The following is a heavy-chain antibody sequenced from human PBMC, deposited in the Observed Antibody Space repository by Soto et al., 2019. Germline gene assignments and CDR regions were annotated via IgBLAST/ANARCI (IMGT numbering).Heavy chain of an antibody. V-gene: IGHV1-69*06. Sequence: QVQLVQSGAEVKKPGSSVKVSCKASGGTFSSYAISWVRQAPGQGLEWMGGIIPIFGTANYAQKFQGRVTITADKSTSTAYMELSSLRSEDTAVYYCARDPDHDSSGYYYVGYFGYWGQGTLVTVSS. CDR1: GGTFSSYA. CDR2: IIPIFGTA. J-gene: IGHJ4*02. CDR3: ARDPDHDSSGYYYVGYFGY. D-gene: IGHD3-22*01.